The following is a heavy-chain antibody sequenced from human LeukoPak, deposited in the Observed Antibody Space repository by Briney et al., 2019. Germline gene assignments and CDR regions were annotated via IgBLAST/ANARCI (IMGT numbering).Heavy chain of an antibody. D-gene: IGHD5-12*01. Sequence: ASVKVSCKASGYTFTSYGISWVRQAPGQGLEWMGGIIPIFGTANYAQKFQGRVTITADESTSTAYMELSSLRSEDTAVYYCARAIDGGYDSYGYWGQGTLVTVSS. J-gene: IGHJ4*02. V-gene: IGHV1-69*13. CDR2: IIPIFGTA. CDR3: ARAIDGGYDSYGY. CDR1: GYTFTSYG.